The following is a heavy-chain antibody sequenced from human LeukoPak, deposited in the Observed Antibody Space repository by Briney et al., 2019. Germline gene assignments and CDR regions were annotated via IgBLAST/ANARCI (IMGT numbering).Heavy chain of an antibody. D-gene: IGHD3-22*01. V-gene: IGHV4-59*01. CDR2: IDYSGST. CDR3: AREVDYYDSSGYYHAFDI. CDR1: GGSISSYY. J-gene: IGHJ3*02. Sequence: SETLSLTCTVSGGSISSYYWSWIRQPPGKGLEWIGYIDYSGSTNYNPSLKSRVTISVDTSKNQFSLKLSSVTAADTAVYYCAREVDYYDSSGYYHAFDIWGQGTMVTVSS.